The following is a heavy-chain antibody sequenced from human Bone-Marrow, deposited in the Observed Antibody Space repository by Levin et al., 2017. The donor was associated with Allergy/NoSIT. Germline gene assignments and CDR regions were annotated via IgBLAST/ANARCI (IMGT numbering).Heavy chain of an antibody. J-gene: IGHJ3*02. V-gene: IGHV3-7*03. CDR2: INQDGGAK. D-gene: IGHD4-17*01. Sequence: ASVKVSCAASGLTFGDYWMIWVRQAPGKGLEWVANINQDGGAKYYVDSVEGRFTISRDNAKNSLYLQMNTLRADDTAVYYCARGRRGGDYQGDAFDIWGQGTMLTVSS. CDR3: ARGRRGGDYQGDAFDI. CDR1: GLTFGDYW.